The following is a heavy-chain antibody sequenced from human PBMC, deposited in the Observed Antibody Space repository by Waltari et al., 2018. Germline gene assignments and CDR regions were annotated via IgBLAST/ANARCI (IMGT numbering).Heavy chain of an antibody. CDR3: AKRSWDYYYMDV. D-gene: IGHD3-16*01. V-gene: IGHV3-30-3*01. CDR1: GFTCSSFP. CDR2: ISYDSSNK. Sequence: QVQLVESGGDVVEPGRSLRLSCAASGFTCSSFPIHWVRQAPGKGIESVALISYDSSNKYYSGSVKGRFTISRDNSMNTLYLEMNSLRAEDTAVYYCAKRSWDYYYMDVWGKGTTVTVS. J-gene: IGHJ6*03.